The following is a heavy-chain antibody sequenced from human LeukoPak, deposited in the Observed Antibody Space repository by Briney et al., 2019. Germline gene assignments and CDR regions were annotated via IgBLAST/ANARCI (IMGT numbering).Heavy chain of an antibody. CDR1: GFSFRSYA. J-gene: IGHJ4*02. D-gene: IGHD4-17*01. CDR2: ISGSGGNT. Sequence: PGGSLRLSCAASGFSFRSYAMSWVRQAPGKGLEWVSGISGSGGNTYYADSVKGRFTISRDNSKNTLYLQMNSLRAEDTAVYYCAKDEAEVTTVTLFDYWGQGTLVTVSS. V-gene: IGHV3-23*01. CDR3: AKDEAEVTTVTLFDY.